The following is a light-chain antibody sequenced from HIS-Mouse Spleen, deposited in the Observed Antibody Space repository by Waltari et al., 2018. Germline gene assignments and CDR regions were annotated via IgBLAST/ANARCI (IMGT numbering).Light chain of an antibody. CDR3: CSYAGSSAVV. J-gene: IGLJ2*01. V-gene: IGLV2-23*01. Sequence: QSALTQPASVSGSPGTPITISCPANRSEVGSHNLSLWYQQHPGKAPKLMIYEGSKRPSGVSNRFSGSKSGNTASLTISGLQAEDEADYYCCSYAGSSAVVFGGGTKLTVL. CDR1: RSEVGSHNL. CDR2: EGS.